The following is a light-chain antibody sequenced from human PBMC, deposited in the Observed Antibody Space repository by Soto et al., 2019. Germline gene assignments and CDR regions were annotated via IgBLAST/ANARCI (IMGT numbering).Light chain of an antibody. Sequence: EIVMTQSPATLSVSPGERATLSCRASQSVNSNLAWYQQIPGQAPRLLIYGASTRATGIPARFSGSGSGTEFTLTISSLQSEDFAVYYCQQYNNWPLTFGGGTKVEIK. CDR2: GAS. CDR3: QQYNNWPLT. J-gene: IGKJ4*01. V-gene: IGKV3-15*01. CDR1: QSVNSN.